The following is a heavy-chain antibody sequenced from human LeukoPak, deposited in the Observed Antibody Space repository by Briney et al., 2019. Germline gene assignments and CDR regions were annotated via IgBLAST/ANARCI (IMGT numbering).Heavy chain of an antibody. Sequence: PGGSLRLSCAASGLTVSNNYMSWVRQAPGEGREWGSVIYAGDSTYYADSVRGRFTTSRDNSKNTLFLQMNSLRVEDTAVYYCARDGTQGSKFRYMDVWGKGTTVIISS. D-gene: IGHD1-26*01. CDR2: IYAGDST. CDR3: ARDGTQGSKFRYMDV. V-gene: IGHV3-53*01. CDR1: GLTVSNNY. J-gene: IGHJ6*03.